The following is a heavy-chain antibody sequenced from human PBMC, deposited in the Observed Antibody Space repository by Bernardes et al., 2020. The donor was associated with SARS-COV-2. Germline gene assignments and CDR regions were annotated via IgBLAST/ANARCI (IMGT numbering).Heavy chain of an antibody. J-gene: IGHJ6*02. V-gene: IGHV4-61*01. CDR2: IYYSGST. CDR3: AREPSRITIFGVDRYGMDV. Sequence: SEPLSLTCTVSGGSVSSGSYYWSWLRQPPGKGLEWIGYIYYSGSTNYNPSLKSRVTISVDTSKNQFSLKLSSVTAADTAVYYCAREPSRITIFGVDRYGMDVWGQGTTVTVSS. D-gene: IGHD3-3*01. CDR1: GGSVSSGSYY.